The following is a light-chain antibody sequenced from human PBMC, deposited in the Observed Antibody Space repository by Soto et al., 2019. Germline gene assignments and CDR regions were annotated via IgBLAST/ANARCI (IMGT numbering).Light chain of an antibody. Sequence: EIELTQSPATLSVSAGGTVTLSCRASQSIRTNVAWYQQIPGQAPRLLVYGASTRATGVPARFSGSGSGIEFTLTISSLQSEDSEFYYCQQYFNWPLTWTFGPGTNVQIK. CDR3: QQYFNWPLTWT. V-gene: IGKV3-15*01. J-gene: IGKJ1*01. CDR2: GAS. CDR1: QSIRTN.